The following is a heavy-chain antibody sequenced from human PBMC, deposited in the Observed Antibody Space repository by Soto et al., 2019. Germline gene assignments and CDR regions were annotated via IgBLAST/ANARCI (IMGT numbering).Heavy chain of an antibody. V-gene: IGHV4-34*01. CDR1: GDSFSGYY. Sequence: SETLSLTCAVYGDSFSGYYWTWIRQPPGKGLEWIGEIHDSGSTNYNPSLKSRVTISVDTSKNQFSLKLTSVTAADTALYYCAKGHRRYDSSGYYYDWGPGTLVTVSS. CDR2: IHDSGST. CDR3: AKGHRRYDSSGYYYD. J-gene: IGHJ4*02. D-gene: IGHD3-22*01.